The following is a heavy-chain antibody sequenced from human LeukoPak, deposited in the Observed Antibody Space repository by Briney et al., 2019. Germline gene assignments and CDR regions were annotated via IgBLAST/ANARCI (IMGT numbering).Heavy chain of an antibody. D-gene: IGHD2-2*01. CDR1: GGSISSYY. Sequence: TSETLSLTCTVSGGSISSYYWSWIRQRPGKGLEWIGYIYYSGSTNYNPSLKSRVTISVDTSKNQFSLKLSSVTAADTAVYYCARGEDIVVVPAAKKYYYYGMDVWGKGTTVTVSS. CDR2: IYYSGST. V-gene: IGHV4-59*01. J-gene: IGHJ6*04. CDR3: ARGEDIVVVPAAKKYYYYGMDV.